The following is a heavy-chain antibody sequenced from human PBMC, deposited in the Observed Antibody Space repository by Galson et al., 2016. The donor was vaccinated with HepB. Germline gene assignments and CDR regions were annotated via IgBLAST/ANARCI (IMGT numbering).Heavy chain of an antibody. Sequence: SLRLSCAASGFSCSNFAMSWVRQAPGKGLELLSVISGGGDSPFYADSVTGRFSISSDNSKNTLYLQMSSLRAGDTAVYDFAKHLGNLGPGFEYWGQGTLVT. D-gene: IGHD1-14*01. CDR1: GFSCSNFA. V-gene: IGHV3-23*01. CDR3: AKHLGNLGPGFEY. J-gene: IGHJ4*02. CDR2: ISGGGDSP.